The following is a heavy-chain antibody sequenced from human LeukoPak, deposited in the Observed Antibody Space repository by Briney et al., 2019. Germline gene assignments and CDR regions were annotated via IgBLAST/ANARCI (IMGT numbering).Heavy chain of an antibody. J-gene: IGHJ5*02. D-gene: IGHD3-22*01. CDR3: ARGTDYYDSSGYNWFDP. CDR2: INHSGST. Sequence: SETLSLTCAVYGGSFSGYYWSWIRQPPGKGLEWIGEINHSGSTNYNPSLKSRVTISVDTSKNQFSLKLSSVTAADTAVYYCARGTDYYDSSGYNWFDPWGQGTLVTVSS. CDR1: GGSFSGYY. V-gene: IGHV4-34*01.